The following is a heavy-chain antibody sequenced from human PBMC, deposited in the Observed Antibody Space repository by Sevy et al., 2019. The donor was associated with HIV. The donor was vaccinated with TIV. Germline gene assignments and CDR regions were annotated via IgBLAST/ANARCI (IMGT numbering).Heavy chain of an antibody. D-gene: IGHD1-26*01. J-gene: IGHJ6*02. Sequence: GGSLRLSCAASGFTFSSYGMHWVRQAPGKGLEWVAVIWYDGSNKYYADSVKGRFTISRDNSKNTLYLQMNSLRAEDTAVYYCARGLQAGSYRAYYYYYYGMDVWGQGTTVTVSS. CDR3: ARGLQAGSYRAYYYYYYGMDV. CDR1: GFTFSSYG. CDR2: IWYDGSNK. V-gene: IGHV3-33*01.